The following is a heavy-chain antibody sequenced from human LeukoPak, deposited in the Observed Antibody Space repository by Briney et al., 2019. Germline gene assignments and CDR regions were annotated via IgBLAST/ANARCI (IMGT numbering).Heavy chain of an antibody. CDR1: GFTFSSYG. CDR2: IRYDGSNK. CDR3: AKDGSVDTGFYYYYYMDV. D-gene: IGHD5-18*01. V-gene: IGHV3-30*02. Sequence: GGSLRLSCAASGFTFSSYGMHWVRQAPGKGLEWVAFIRYDGSNKYYADSVKGRFTISRDNSKNTLYLQMNSLRAEDTAVYYCAKDGSVDTGFYYYYYMDVWGKGTMVTISS. J-gene: IGHJ6*03.